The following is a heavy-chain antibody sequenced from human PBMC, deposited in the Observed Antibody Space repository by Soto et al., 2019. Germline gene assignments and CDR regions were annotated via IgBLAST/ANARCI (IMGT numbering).Heavy chain of an antibody. Sequence: ASVKVSFKASGYTFTSYGISWVRQAPGQGLEWMGWISAYNGNTNYAQKLQGRVTMTTDTSTSTAYMELRSLRSDDTAVYYCARGAGIAVAGTVGWFDPWGQGTQVTVSS. D-gene: IGHD6-19*01. V-gene: IGHV1-18*01. CDR1: GYTFTSYG. J-gene: IGHJ5*02. CDR2: ISAYNGNT. CDR3: ARGAGIAVAGTVGWFDP.